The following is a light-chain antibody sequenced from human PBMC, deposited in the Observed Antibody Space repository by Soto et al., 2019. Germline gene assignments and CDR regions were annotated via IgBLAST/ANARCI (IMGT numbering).Light chain of an antibody. CDR2: WAS. Sequence: EMVMTSSQDSLAVSLGERATINCKSSQSVLYSSNNKNYLAWYQQKPGQPPRLLIYWASTRESGVPDRFSGSGSGTDFTLTISSLQAEDVAIYYCQQHFTAPLTFGGGTKVDI. CDR3: QQHFTAPLT. V-gene: IGKV4-1*01. J-gene: IGKJ4*01. CDR1: QSVLYSSNNKNY.